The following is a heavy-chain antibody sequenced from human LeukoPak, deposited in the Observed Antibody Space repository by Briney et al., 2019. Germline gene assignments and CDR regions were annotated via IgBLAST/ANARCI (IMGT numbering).Heavy chain of an antibody. V-gene: IGHV4-31*11. J-gene: IGHJ4*02. CDR2: IYYSGST. Sequence: SQTLSLTCAVSGGSISSGGYSWSWIRQPPGKGLEWIGYIYYSGSTYYNPSLKSRVAISVDTSKNQFSLKLSSVTAADTAVYYCARGGYYDSSGYTSYYFDYWGQGTLVTVSS. D-gene: IGHD3-22*01. CDR3: ARGGYYDSSGYTSYYFDY. CDR1: GGSISSGGYS.